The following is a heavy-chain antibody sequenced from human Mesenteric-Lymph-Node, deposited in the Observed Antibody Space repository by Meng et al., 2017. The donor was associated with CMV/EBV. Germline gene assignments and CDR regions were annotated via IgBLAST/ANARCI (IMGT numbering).Heavy chain of an antibody. D-gene: IGHD3-10*01. CDR3: ASGSGSPPVWFDP. J-gene: IGHJ5*02. V-gene: IGHV1-69*10. CDR1: GGTLSSYA. Sequence: KASGGTLSSYAIGWVRQAPGHGLEWVGGIIPILGIADYAQKFQGRVSITADNPPTATYMDLSSLTSEDTAVYYCASGSGSPPVWFDPWGQGTLVTVSS. CDR2: IIPILGIA.